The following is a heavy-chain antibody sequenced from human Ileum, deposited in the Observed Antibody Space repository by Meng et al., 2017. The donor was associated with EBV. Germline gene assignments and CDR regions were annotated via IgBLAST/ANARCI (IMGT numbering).Heavy chain of an antibody. Sequence: AQPHQWAAGLLEPSVTPSLPCVVYGGSFSDYFWCWIRQPPGKGLEWIGEINHNGGTNYNPSLNPSLKSRVTISVDTSKNQFSLKLSSVTAADTAVYYCARGGGVLTPLDYWGQGTLVTVSS. CDR2: INHNGGT. V-gene: IGHV4-34*01. D-gene: IGHD2-8*02. J-gene: IGHJ4*02. CDR1: GGSFSDYF. CDR3: ARGGGVLTPLDY.